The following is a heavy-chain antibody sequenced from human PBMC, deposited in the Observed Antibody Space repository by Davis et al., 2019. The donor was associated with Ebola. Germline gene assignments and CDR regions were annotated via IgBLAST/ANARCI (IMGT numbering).Heavy chain of an antibody. CDR1: GFTVSSNY. D-gene: IGHD6-6*01. V-gene: IGHV3-66*01. J-gene: IGHJ6*02. CDR3: ARGLYSSSWGHYYYYGMDV. Sequence: GESLKISCAASGFTVSSNYMSWVRQAPGKGLEWVSVIHSGGSTYYADSVKGRFTISRDNSKNTLYLQMNSLSAEDTAVYYCARGLYSSSWGHYYYYGMDVWGQGTTVTVSS. CDR2: IHSGGST.